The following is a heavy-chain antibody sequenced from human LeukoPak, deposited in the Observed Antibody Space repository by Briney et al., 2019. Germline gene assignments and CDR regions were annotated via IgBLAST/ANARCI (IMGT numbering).Heavy chain of an antibody. CDR3: ARDILAYCGGDCSFDY. J-gene: IGHJ4*02. D-gene: IGHD2-21*02. CDR2: ISYDGSNK. V-gene: IGHV3-30*04. CDR1: GFTFSSYA. Sequence: GGSLRLSCAASGFTFSSYAMHWVRQAPGKGLEWVAVISYDGSNKYYADSVKGRFTISRDNSKNTLYLQMNSLRAENTAVYYCARDILAYCGGDCSFDYWGQGTLVTVSS.